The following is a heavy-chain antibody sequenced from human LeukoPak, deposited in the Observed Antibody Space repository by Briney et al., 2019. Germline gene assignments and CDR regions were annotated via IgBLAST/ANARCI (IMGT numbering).Heavy chain of an antibody. Sequence: GGSLRLSCAASGFTFNNAWITWVRQAPGKGLEWVGRIKSRTDGGTTDYAAPVKGRFTISRDDSKNPVYLQLKSLKTEDSAVYYCTTAPECGGDCYFYWGQGTLVTVSS. CDR2: IKSRTDGGTT. V-gene: IGHV3-15*01. D-gene: IGHD2-21*02. CDR3: TTAPECGGDCYFY. CDR1: GFTFNNAW. J-gene: IGHJ4*02.